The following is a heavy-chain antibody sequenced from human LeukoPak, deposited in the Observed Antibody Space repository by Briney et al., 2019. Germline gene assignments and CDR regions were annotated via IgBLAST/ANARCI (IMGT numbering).Heavy chain of an antibody. CDR3: ARSAGEQLIGDY. Sequence: GGSLRLSCAASGFTLSNYVMHWVRQAPGKGLEWVAFTRYDGSDKYYADSVKGRFTISRDNSKNTLYLQMNSLRAEDTAVYYCARSAGEQLIGDYWGQGTLVTVSS. D-gene: IGHD6-13*01. CDR1: GFTLSNYV. V-gene: IGHV3-30*02. CDR2: TRYDGSDK. J-gene: IGHJ4*02.